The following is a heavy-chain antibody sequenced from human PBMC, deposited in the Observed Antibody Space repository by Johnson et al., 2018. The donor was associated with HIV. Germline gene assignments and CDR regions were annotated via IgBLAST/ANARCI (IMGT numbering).Heavy chain of an antibody. CDR1: GFTFSSYG. Sequence: QVQLVESGGGVVQPGRSLRLSCAASGFTFSSYGIYWVRQAPGKGLEWVTVISYDGSNKYYADSVKGRFTISRDNSKNTLYLQMNSLRAEDTAVYYCARVRPNPTVTTRGAAFDIWGQGTMVTVSS. CDR2: ISYDGSNK. D-gene: IGHD4-17*01. CDR3: ARVRPNPTVTTRGAAFDI. J-gene: IGHJ3*02. V-gene: IGHV3-30*03.